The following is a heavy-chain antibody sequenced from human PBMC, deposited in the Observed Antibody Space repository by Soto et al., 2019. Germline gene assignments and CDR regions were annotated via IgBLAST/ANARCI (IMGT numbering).Heavy chain of an antibody. CDR3: AQLCGGSVDY. CDR2: IYYRGST. V-gene: IGHV4-59*08. CDR1: GGSISSYY. J-gene: IGHJ4*02. Sequence: QVQLQESGPGLVKPSEPLALTCTVSGGSISSYYWSWIRQPPGKGLEWIGYIYYRGSTNYNPSLQRQVTIAVDTSKNPCSLKRRSVPAADTAVYYCAQLCGGSVDYWGQGTLVTVSS. D-gene: IGHD6-19*01.